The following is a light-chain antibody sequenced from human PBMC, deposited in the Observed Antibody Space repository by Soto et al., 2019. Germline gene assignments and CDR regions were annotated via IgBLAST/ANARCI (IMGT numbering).Light chain of an antibody. CDR3: CSYTVSGTYV. J-gene: IGLJ1*01. V-gene: IGLV2-14*02. CDR1: SSDVGTYSL. Sequence: QSVLAQPASVSGSPEQSVTISCTGTSSDVGTYSLVSWYQQHPGKAPKLIIYEVTERPSGVSNRFSGSKSGNTATLTISGLQAEDEADYYCCSYTVSGTYVFGTGTKVTVL. CDR2: EVT.